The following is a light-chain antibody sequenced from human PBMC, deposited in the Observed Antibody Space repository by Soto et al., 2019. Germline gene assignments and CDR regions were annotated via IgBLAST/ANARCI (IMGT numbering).Light chain of an antibody. CDR1: SGDVGGYDY. CDR2: EVT. V-gene: IGLV2-14*01. Sequence: QSVLTQPASVSGSPGQSIAISCTGTSGDVGGYDYVSWYQQHPDKAPKLMIYEVTKRPSWVSNRFSGSKSGNTASLTISGLQPEDEADYYCSSHTSVTTRVFVSGTTVTVL. CDR3: SSHTSVTTRV. J-gene: IGLJ1*01.